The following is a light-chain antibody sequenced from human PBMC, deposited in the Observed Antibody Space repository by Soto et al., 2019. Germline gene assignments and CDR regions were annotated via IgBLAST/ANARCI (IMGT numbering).Light chain of an antibody. V-gene: IGLV3-10*01. CDR3: YSTDSSGNHGL. J-gene: IGLJ2*01. CDR2: EDS. CDR1: ALPKKY. Sequence: SYELIQPPSVSVSPGQTARITCSGDALPKKYAYWYQQKSGQAPVLVMYEDSKRPSGIPERFSGSSSGTMATLTISGAQVEEEADYYCYSTDSSGNHGLFGGGTKLTVL.